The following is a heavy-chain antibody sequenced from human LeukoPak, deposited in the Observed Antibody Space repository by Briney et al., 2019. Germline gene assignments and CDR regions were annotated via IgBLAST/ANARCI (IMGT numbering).Heavy chain of an antibody. J-gene: IGHJ4*02. CDR2: ISGIGDST. CDR1: GFTFSSYS. D-gene: IGHD6-19*01. CDR3: AKDRVPYSSGWVFDY. V-gene: IGHV3-23*01. Sequence: GGSLRLSCAASGFTFSSYSMNWVRQAPGKGLEWVSAISGIGDSTYYADSVKGRFTISRDNSKNTLYLQMNSLRAEDTAVYYCAKDRVPYSSGWVFDYWGQGTLVTVSS.